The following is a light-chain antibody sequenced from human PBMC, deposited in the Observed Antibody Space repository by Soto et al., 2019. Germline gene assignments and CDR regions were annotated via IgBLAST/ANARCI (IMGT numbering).Light chain of an antibody. J-gene: IGLJ3*02. V-gene: IGLV3-21*02. CDR3: RVWDKSSYHWV. CDR2: YNH. Sequence: YQLTQPPSGSVAPGQTARITSGGKDIGRRKVHWYHQQPGQAPVPGVIYNHDRPSGIPERFPGSNSGNTATLTISRGEDGDEDDYHCRVWDKSSYHWVFGGGTKVTVL. CDR1: DIGRRK.